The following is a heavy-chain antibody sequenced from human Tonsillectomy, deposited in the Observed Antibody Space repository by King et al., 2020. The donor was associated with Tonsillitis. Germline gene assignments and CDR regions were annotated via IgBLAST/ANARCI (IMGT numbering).Heavy chain of an antibody. Sequence: VQLVESGGGVVQPGRSLRLSFAASGFTFSTYAMHWVRQAPGQGREWVAVISYDGTTKYYADSLKGRFTISREKSKNTLYLQMNSLRPEDTAVYYCARDGYSTTWYYFDCWGQGSLVTVSS. CDR2: ISYDGTTK. J-gene: IGHJ4*02. D-gene: IGHD6-13*01. CDR3: ARDGYSTTWYYFDC. V-gene: IGHV3-30-3*01. CDR1: GFTFSTYA.